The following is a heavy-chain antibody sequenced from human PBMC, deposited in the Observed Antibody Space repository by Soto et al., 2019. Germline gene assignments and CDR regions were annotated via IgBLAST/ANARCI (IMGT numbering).Heavy chain of an antibody. CDR2: IIPILGIA. CDR3: ARGDDFWSGKIDY. CDR1: GGTFSSYT. J-gene: IGHJ4*02. Sequence: ASVKVSCKASGGTFSSYTISWVRQAPGQGLEWMGRIIPILGIANYAQKFQGRVTITADKSTSTAYMELSSLRSEDTAVYYCARGDDFWSGKIDYWGQGTLVTVSS. D-gene: IGHD3-3*01. V-gene: IGHV1-69*02.